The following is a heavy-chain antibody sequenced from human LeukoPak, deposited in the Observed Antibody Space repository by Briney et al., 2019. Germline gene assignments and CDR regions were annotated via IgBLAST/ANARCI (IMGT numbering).Heavy chain of an antibody. V-gene: IGHV3-23*01. CDR3: AKATSPVHSRNWFDS. D-gene: IGHD6-13*01. Sequence: GGSLRLSCAASGFTLSNYAMSWVRQGPGKGLEWVSAISGSGTNTDYADSVKGRFTISRDNSKNTVNVQMNSLRAEDTAVYYCAKATSPVHSRNWFDSWGQGTLVTVSS. J-gene: IGHJ5*01. CDR1: GFTLSNYA. CDR2: ISGSGTNT.